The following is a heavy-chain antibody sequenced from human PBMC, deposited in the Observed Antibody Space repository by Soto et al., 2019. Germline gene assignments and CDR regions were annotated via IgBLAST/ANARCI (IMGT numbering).Heavy chain of an antibody. J-gene: IGHJ6*02. D-gene: IGHD3-3*01. CDR3: VKDWSGDKCPCMDV. Sequence: EVQLLESRGCLVQPGGSLRLSCAASEFTFSSYAMTWVRQAPGKGLEWVASITDSGGSTYYADSVKGRLTISRDNSENTVHLQMNGLRAEDTAIYYCVKDWSGDKCPCMDVWGHGTTVTVSS. CDR1: EFTFSSYA. V-gene: IGHV3-23*01. CDR2: ITDSGGST.